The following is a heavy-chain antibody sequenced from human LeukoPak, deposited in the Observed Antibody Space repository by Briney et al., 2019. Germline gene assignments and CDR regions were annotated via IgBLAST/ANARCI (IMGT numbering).Heavy chain of an antibody. CDR3: ARDHLKAITPLTG. CDR1: GFTFRSSW. D-gene: IGHD5-24*01. CDR2: ISSSGSTI. Sequence: GASLRLSCAASGFTFRSSWMSWVRQAPGKGLEWVSYISSSGSTIYYADSVKGRFTISRDNAKNSLYLQMNSLRAEDTAVYYCARDHLKAITPLTGWGQGTLVTVSS. J-gene: IGHJ4*02. V-gene: IGHV3-11*01.